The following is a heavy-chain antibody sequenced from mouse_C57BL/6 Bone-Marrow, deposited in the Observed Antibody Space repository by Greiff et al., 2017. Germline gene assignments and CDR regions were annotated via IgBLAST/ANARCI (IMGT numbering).Heavy chain of an antibody. V-gene: IGHV14-4*01. CDR2: IDPENGDT. Sequence: EVQLVESGAELVRPGASVKLSCTASGFNIKDDYMHWVKQRPEQGLEWIGWIDPENGDTEYASKFQGKATITADTSSNTAYLQLSSLTSEDTAVYYCTTGDWGYWGQGTTLTVSS. CDR1: GFNIKDDY. CDR3: TTGDWGY. J-gene: IGHJ2*01.